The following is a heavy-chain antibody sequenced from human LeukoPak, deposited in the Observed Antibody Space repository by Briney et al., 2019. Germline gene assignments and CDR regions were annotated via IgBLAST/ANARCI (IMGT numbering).Heavy chain of an antibody. D-gene: IGHD6-13*01. V-gene: IGHV3-7*01. J-gene: IGHJ4*02. Sequence: PGGSLRLSCAAPGFTFSDYYMSWIRQAPGKGLEWVANIKQDGSEKYYVDSVKGRFTISRDNAKNTLYLQMNSLRAEDTAVYYCAKGAAALEYWGQGTLVTVSS. CDR3: AKGAAALEY. CDR1: GFTFSDYY. CDR2: IKQDGSEK.